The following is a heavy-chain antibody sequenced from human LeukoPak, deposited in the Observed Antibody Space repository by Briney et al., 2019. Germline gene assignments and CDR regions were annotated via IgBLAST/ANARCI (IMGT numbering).Heavy chain of an antibody. Sequence: SETLSLTCTVSGGSISSYYWSWIRQPPGKGLEWIGYIYYSGSTNYNPSLKSRVTISVDTSKNQFSLKLSSVTAADTAVYYCARHSKSYDSSPYVWGQGTMVTVPS. CDR3: ARHSKSYDSSPYV. CDR1: GGSISSYY. CDR2: IYYSGST. V-gene: IGHV4-59*08. D-gene: IGHD3-22*01. J-gene: IGHJ3*01.